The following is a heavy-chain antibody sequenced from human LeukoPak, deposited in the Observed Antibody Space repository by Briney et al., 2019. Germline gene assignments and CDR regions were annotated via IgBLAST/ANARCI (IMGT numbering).Heavy chain of an antibody. CDR2: ISYDGSNK. D-gene: IGHD3-22*01. J-gene: IGHJ4*02. CDR3: ARAEDYYDSSGYYDDFDY. V-gene: IGHV3-30*03. CDR1: GFTFSSYG. Sequence: QSGGSLRLSCAASGFTFSSYGMHWVRQAPGKGPEWVAVISYDGSNKYYADSVKGRFTISRDNSKNTLYLQMNSLRAEDTAVYYCARAEDYYDSSGYYDDFDYWGQGTLVTVSS.